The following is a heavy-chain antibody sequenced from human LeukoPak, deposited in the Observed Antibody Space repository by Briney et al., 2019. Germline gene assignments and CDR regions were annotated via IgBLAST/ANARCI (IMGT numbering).Heavy chain of an antibody. CDR2: ISTYTGNT. CDR3: ARIPYSGSWYVSPDY. Sequence: ASVTVYCQASGYTFTHYGSSWVRQAPGQGLEWLGWISTYTGNTNSAQKLQGRVTMTTDTSTSTDYMELRSLRYDDTAVYYCARIPYSGSWYVSPDYWGQGTLVTVSS. CDR1: GYTFTHYG. V-gene: IGHV1-18*04. D-gene: IGHD6-13*01. J-gene: IGHJ4*02.